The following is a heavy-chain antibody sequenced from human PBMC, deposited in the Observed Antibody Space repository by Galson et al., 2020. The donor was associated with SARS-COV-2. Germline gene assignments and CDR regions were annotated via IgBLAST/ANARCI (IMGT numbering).Heavy chain of an antibody. CDR2: IRGSAGGT. CDR3: AKDRCSSFSCSTPGYYGMDV. J-gene: IGHJ6*02. V-gene: IGHV3-23*01. CDR1: GFTFSTYA. D-gene: IGHD2-2*01. Sequence: GESLKISCAASGFTFSTYAMNWVRQAPGMRLEWVSAIRGSAGGTFYADSVKGRFTISRDDSKNTVYLQMNSLRAEDTAVYYCAKDRCSSFSCSTPGYYGMDVWGQGTTVTVSS.